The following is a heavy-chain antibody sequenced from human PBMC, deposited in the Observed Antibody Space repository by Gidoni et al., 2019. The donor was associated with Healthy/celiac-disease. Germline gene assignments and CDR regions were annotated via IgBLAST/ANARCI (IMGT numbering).Heavy chain of an antibody. CDR1: GFTFRTYA. J-gene: IGHJ6*02. CDR3: AKGDGGYYDILTGYYPYYYYYGMDV. Sequence: QVHLLEAGGGVVQPGRSRYPTRTALGFTFRTYAIPLCSNAPGKVLEWVAVISYDGSNKYYSDSVTGRFTISRDNSKNTLYLQMNSLRAEDTAVYYCAKGDGGYYDILTGYYPYYYYYGMDVWGQGTTVTVSS. D-gene: IGHD3-9*01. CDR2: ISYDGSNK. V-gene: IGHV3-30*18.